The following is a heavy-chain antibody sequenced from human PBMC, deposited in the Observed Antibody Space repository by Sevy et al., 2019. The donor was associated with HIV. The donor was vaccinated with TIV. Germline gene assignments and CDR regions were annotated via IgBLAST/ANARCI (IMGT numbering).Heavy chain of an antibody. D-gene: IGHD2-15*01. CDR1: GDSVSSNRAA. Sequence: SQTLSLTCVISGDSVSSNRAAWNWIRQSPSRGLEWLRWTYYRSKCYTDYAVSVKSRININPDTSKNQVSLQLNSVTPEDTAVYYCTRGAHSLDYWGQGTLVTVSS. J-gene: IGHJ4*02. CDR2: TYYRSKCYT. CDR3: TRGAHSLDY. V-gene: IGHV6-1*01.